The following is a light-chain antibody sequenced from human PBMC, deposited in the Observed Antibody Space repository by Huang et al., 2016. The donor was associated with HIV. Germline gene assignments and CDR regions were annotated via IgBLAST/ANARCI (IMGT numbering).Light chain of an antibody. V-gene: IGKV3-15*01. J-gene: IGKJ2*01. Sequence: EIVMTQSPATLSVSPGESATLPCRASQSVSSNLAWYQQKPGQAPRLLIYGASTRATGIPARCSGSGSGTDFTLTISSLQSEDFAVYYCQQYNNWPYTFGQGTKLEIK. CDR3: QQYNNWPYT. CDR2: GAS. CDR1: QSVSSN.